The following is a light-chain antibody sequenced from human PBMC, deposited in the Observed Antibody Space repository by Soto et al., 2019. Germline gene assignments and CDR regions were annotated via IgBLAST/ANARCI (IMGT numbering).Light chain of an antibody. CDR2: DAS. Sequence: DIQMTQSPSTRSASVGDRVTITCRASQSISSWLAWYQQKPGKAPKLLIYDASSLESGVPSRFSGSGSGTEFTLTISSLQPDDFATYYCQQYNSYPVFGPGTKVDIK. J-gene: IGKJ3*01. V-gene: IGKV1-5*01. CDR1: QSISSW. CDR3: QQYNSYPV.